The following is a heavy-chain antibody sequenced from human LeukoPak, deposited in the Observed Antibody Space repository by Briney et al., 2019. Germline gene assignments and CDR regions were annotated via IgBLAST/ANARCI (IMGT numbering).Heavy chain of an antibody. CDR3: ARALYYYDSSGYFPLDY. Sequence: GASAKVSCKASGYTFTSYGISWVRQAPGQGLEWMAWISAYNGNTNYAQKLQGRVTMTTDTSTSTAYMELRSLRSDDTAVYYCARALYYYDSSGYFPLDYWGQGTLVTVSS. CDR2: ISAYNGNT. D-gene: IGHD3-22*01. J-gene: IGHJ4*02. CDR1: GYTFTSYG. V-gene: IGHV1-18*01.